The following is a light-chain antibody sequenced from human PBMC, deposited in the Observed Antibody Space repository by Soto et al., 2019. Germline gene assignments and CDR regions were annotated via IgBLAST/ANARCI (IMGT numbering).Light chain of an antibody. CDR3: QQYNSNPLT. CDR1: QSVSSW. V-gene: IGKV1-5*03. CDR2: KAS. Sequence: DIQMTQSPSTLSASKGDRVTITCRASQSVSSWLAWYQQKPGKVPKLLIYKASTLESGVPSRFSGSGSGTEFTLTISSLQPDDFATYYCQQYNSNPLTFGGGTKVEIK. J-gene: IGKJ4*01.